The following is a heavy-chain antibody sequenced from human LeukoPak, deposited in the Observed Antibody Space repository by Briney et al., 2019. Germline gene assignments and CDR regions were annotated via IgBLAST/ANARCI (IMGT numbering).Heavy chain of an antibody. Sequence: SVKVSCKASGGTFSSYAISWVRQAPGQGLEWMGGIIPIFGTANYAQKFQGRVTITADKSTSTAYMELSSLRAEDTALYYCARARGTHMEFDPWGQGTLVTVSS. J-gene: IGHJ5*02. CDR2: IIPIFGTA. V-gene: IGHV1-69*06. CDR1: GGTFSSYA. CDR3: ARARGTHMEFDP.